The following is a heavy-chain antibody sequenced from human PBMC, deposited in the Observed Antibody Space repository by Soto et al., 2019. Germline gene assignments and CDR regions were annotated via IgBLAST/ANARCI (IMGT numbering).Heavy chain of an antibody. CDR1: GFTFSSYA. CDR2: ISYDGSNK. V-gene: IGHV3-30-3*01. Sequence: GGSLRLSCAASGFTFSSYAMHWVRQAPGKGLEWVAVISYDGSNKYYADSVKGRFTIARDNSKNTLYLQMNSLRAEDTAVYYCARNQKHIVVVTAGLDYWGQGTLVTCSS. D-gene: IGHD2-21*02. J-gene: IGHJ4*02. CDR3: ARNQKHIVVVTAGLDY.